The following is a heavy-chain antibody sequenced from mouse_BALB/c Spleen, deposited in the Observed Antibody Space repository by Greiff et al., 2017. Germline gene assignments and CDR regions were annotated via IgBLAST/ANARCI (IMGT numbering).Heavy chain of an antibody. J-gene: IGHJ2*01. CDR1: GYTFTDYV. CDR2: IYPGSGST. CDR3: ARGYDDYGSSYDY. V-gene: IGHV1-77*01. D-gene: IGHD1-1*01. Sequence: VQLDQSGPELVKPGASVKMSCKASGYTFTDYVISWVKQRTGQGLEWIGEIYPGSGSTYYNEKFKGKATLTADKSSNTAYMQLSSLTSEDSAVYFCARGYDDYGSSYDYWGQGTTLTVSS.